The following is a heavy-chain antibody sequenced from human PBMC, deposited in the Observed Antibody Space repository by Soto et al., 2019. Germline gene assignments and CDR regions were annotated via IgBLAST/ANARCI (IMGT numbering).Heavy chain of an antibody. J-gene: IGHJ5*02. V-gene: IGHV1-8*01. Sequence: QVQLVQSGAEVRKPGASVKVSCKASGYTFTSYDINWVRQATGQGLECLGWMSPNSGKTGYVQKFQGRVTMTWDTSINTAYMELSSLRSEDTAVYFCARGVKYGAFSRWFDPCGQGTLVTVSS. CDR2: MSPNSGKT. CDR1: GYTFTSYD. D-gene: IGHD4-17*01. CDR3: ARGVKYGAFSRWFDP.